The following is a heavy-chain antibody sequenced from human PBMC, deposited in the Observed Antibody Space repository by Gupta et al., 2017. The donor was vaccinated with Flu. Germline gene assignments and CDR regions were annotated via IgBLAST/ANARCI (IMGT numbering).Heavy chain of an antibody. CDR3: ASTYYYDTSGSLESPRNYYYGMDV. CDR2: IIPMFDTP. CDR1: GGTFSSYV. Sequence: QVQLVQSGAEVKKPGSSVKVSCKASGGTFSSYVISWVRQAPGQGFEWMGGIIPMFDTPNYAQKFQARVTISADKSTTTAYMELSSLRSEDTAVYYCASTYYYDTSGSLESPRNYYYGMDVWGQGTTVTVSS. D-gene: IGHD3-22*01. J-gene: IGHJ6*02. V-gene: IGHV1-69*06.